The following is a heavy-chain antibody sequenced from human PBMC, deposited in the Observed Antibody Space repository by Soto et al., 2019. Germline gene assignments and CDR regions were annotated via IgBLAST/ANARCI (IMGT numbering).Heavy chain of an antibody. D-gene: IGHD6-6*01. Sequence: PSQTLSLTCAISGDSVSSNSAAWNWIWQSPSRGLEWLGRTYYRSKWYNDYAVSVKSRITINPDTSKNQFSLQLNSVTPEDTAVYYCARAGIAARNHYYYGMDVWGQGTTVTVSS. CDR3: ARAGIAARNHYYYGMDV. CDR2: TYYRSKWYN. J-gene: IGHJ6*02. CDR1: GDSVSSNSAA. V-gene: IGHV6-1*01.